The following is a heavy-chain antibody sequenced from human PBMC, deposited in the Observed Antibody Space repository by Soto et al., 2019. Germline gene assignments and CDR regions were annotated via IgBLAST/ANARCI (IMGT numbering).Heavy chain of an antibody. V-gene: IGHV1-69*06. CDR2: IIPIFGTA. CDR1: GGTFSSYA. D-gene: IGHD2-15*01. CDR3: ASPGATTTQYCSGGSCYPPEYGVDV. J-gene: IGHJ6*02. Sequence: GASVKVSCKASGGTFSSYAISWVRQAPGQGLEWMGGIIPIFGTANYAQKFQGRVTITADKSTSTAYMVLSSLRSEDTAVYYCASPGATTTQYCSGGSCYPPEYGVDVWGQGTTVTVSS.